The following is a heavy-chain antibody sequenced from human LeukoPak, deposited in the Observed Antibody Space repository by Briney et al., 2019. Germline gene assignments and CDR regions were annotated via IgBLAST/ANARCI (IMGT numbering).Heavy chain of an antibody. D-gene: IGHD4-11*01. Sequence: GGSLRLSCGASGFIFSNAWMNWVRQAPGKGLEWVASINVDGRETHYVDSVRGRFAISRDNARNSLYLQMNSLTDDDTAVYMCARDWRYSSFDIWGQGTMVTVSS. CDR3: ARDWRYSSFDI. V-gene: IGHV3-7*01. J-gene: IGHJ3*02. CDR2: INVDGRET. CDR1: GFIFSNAW.